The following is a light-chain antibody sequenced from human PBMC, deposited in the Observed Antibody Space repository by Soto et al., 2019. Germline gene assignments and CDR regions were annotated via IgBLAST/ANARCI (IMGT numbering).Light chain of an antibody. V-gene: IGKV1-5*03. CDR1: QSVNIW. Sequence: DIQMTQSPSRMCESVGTTVTINCRASQSVNIWLAWYQQKPGRAPNLLIYLASTLASGVPSRFSGSGSGTDFTLTISSLQPDDFATYYCQQYNDYWTVGQGTKVEIK. CDR2: LAS. CDR3: QQYNDYWT. J-gene: IGKJ1*01.